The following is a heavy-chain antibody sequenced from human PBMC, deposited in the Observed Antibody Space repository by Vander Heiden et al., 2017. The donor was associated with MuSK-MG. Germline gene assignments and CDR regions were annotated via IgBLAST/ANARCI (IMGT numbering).Heavy chain of an antibody. CDR2: IRDSGANT. J-gene: IGHJ4*02. CDR1: GFTFSIYA. CDR3: AKEVRRGGGGSHF. Sequence: EEQLLESGGGLVQPGGSLRLSCAASGFTFSIYAMNWIRQGGGEGLDWVSAIRDSGANTYYADAGKGRFTNSREKSKNRVYMKMNRLRAEDTAVYYGAKEVRRGGGGSHFWVEGALVTVYS. D-gene: IGHD1-26*01. V-gene: IGHV3-23*01.